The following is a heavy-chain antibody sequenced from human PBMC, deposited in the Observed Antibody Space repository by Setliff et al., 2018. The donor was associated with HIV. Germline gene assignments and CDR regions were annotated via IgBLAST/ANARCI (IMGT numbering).Heavy chain of an antibody. Sequence: PSETLSLTCAVYGGSFNDYYWNWIRQPPGKGLEWIGEIHHTGHINYNPSFKSRTTMSLDMSRNQFSLKLTSVTAADSAVYYCARFEVTTMSTRDYWGQGTLVTVSS. D-gene: IGHD4-17*01. V-gene: IGHV4-34*01. CDR3: ARFEVTTMSTRDY. J-gene: IGHJ4*02. CDR1: GGSFNDYY. CDR2: IHHTGHI.